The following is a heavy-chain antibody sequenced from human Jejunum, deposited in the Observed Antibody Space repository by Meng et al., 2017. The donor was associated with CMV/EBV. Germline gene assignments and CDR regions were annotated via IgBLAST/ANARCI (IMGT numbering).Heavy chain of an antibody. CDR1: FTFSGST. Sequence: FTFSGSTMHWGRQASGKGLEWVGRIRSKANSYATAYAASVKGRFIISRDDSKNTAYLQMNSLKTEDTAVYYCTRHSIVVVPAAGFDPWGQGTLVTVSS. D-gene: IGHD2-2*01. V-gene: IGHV3-73*01. CDR3: TRHSIVVVPAAGFDP. CDR2: IRSKANSYAT. J-gene: IGHJ5*02.